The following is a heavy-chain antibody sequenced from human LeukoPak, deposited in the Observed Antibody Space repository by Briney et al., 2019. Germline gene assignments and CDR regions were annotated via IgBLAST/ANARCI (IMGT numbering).Heavy chain of an antibody. V-gene: IGHV4-59*08. CDR2: IYYSGRT. J-gene: IGHJ4*02. CDR1: GGSISSYY. CDR3: ARGTGVAVAGNY. Sequence: PSETLSLTCTVSGGSISSYYWSWMRQPPGKGLEWIGYIYYSGRTNYHPSLKSRVIMSIDTSKNQFSLRLSSVTAADTAVYYCARGTGVAVAGNYWGQGTLVTVSS. D-gene: IGHD6-19*01.